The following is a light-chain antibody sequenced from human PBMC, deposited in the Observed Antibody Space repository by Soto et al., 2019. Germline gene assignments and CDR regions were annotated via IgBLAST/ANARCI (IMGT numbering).Light chain of an antibody. CDR3: QAWATGIHI. CDR2: VNSDGSH. J-gene: IGLJ2*01. Sequence: QLVLTQSPSASASLGASVKVTCTLSSRHNTNAIAWHQQQPKKGPRFLMKVNSDGSHFKGDGIPDRFSGSSSGAERYLTISSFQSEDEADYYCQAWATGIHIFGGGTKLTVL. CDR1: SRHNTNA. V-gene: IGLV4-69*01.